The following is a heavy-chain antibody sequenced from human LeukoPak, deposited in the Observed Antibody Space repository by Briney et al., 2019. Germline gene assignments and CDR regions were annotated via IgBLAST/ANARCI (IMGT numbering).Heavy chain of an antibody. CDR2: ISAYNGNT. Sequence: GASVKVSCKASGYTFTSYGISWVRQAPGQGLDWMGWISAYNGNTNYAQKLQGRVTMTTDTSTSTAYMELRSLRSDDTAVYYCARYIVVVPAANAFDIWGQGTMVTVSS. V-gene: IGHV1-18*04. CDR3: ARYIVVVPAANAFDI. J-gene: IGHJ3*02. CDR1: GYTFTSYG. D-gene: IGHD2-2*01.